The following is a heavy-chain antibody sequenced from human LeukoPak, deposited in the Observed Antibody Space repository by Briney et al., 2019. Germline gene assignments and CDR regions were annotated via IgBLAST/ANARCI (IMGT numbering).Heavy chain of an antibody. D-gene: IGHD3-22*01. CDR3: AKDRNYYDSSGTWDY. CDR2: ISGSGGST. CDR1: GFTFRSYA. V-gene: IGHV3-23*01. J-gene: IGHJ4*02. Sequence: GGSLRLSCAASGFTFRSYAMNWVRRAPGKGLEWVSAISGSGGSTYYADSVKGRFTISRGNSKNTLYLQMNSLRAEDTAVYYCAKDRNYYDSSGTWDYWGQGTLVTVSS.